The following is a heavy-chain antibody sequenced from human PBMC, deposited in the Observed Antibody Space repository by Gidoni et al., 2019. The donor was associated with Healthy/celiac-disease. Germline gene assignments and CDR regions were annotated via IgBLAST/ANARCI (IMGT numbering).Heavy chain of an antibody. V-gene: IGHV4-59*01. CDR3: ARLRLQKGGFDWLPMWTFDI. Sequence: QVQLQESGPGLVKPSETLALTCTVSGGSIRSEYWSWIRQPPWKGLEWIGYIYYSGSTNYNPSLKSRVTISVDTSKNQFSLKLSSVTAADTAVYYCARLRLQKGGFDWLPMWTFDIWGQGTMVTVSS. CDR1: GGSIRSEY. CDR2: IYYSGST. J-gene: IGHJ3*02. D-gene: IGHD3-9*01.